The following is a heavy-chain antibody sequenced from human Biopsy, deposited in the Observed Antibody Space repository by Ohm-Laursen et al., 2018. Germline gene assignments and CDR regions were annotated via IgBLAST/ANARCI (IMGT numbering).Heavy chain of an antibody. CDR3: VSFLKDLNMAV. CDR2: IKSVGSWT. Sequence: LRLSCAASGFTFNAYWMYWVRQVPGKGLVWVSHIKSVGSWTNYADSVKGRFTISRDNAKNTLYLQMNSLRAEDTAVYYCVSFLKDLNMAVWGQGTTATVSS. J-gene: IGHJ6*02. D-gene: IGHD2-15*01. V-gene: IGHV3-74*01. CDR1: GFTFNAYW.